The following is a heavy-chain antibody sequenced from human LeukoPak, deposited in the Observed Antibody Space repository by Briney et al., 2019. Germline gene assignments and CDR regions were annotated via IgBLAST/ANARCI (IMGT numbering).Heavy chain of an antibody. Sequence: APVKVSCKASGYTFTSYGISWVRQAPGQGLEWMGWISAYNGNTNYAQKLQGRVTMTTDTSTSTAYMELRSLRSDDTAVYYCARSYSSSWYGNLYFDYWGQGTLVTVSS. CDR3: ARSYSSSWYGNLYFDY. CDR1: GYTFTSYG. V-gene: IGHV1-18*01. CDR2: ISAYNGNT. D-gene: IGHD6-13*01. J-gene: IGHJ4*02.